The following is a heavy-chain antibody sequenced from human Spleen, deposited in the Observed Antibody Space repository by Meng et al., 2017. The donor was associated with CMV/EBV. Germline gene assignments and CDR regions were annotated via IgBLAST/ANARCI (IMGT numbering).Heavy chain of an antibody. Sequence: GGSLRLSCAASGFTFSRYAMSWVRQAPGKGLEWVSTISGRGGSTYYADSVKGRFTISRDNSKNTLYLQMNSLRAEDTAVYYCAISEGGIAAVDYWGQGTLVTVSS. J-gene: IGHJ4*02. D-gene: IGHD6-13*01. CDR3: AISEGGIAAVDY. CDR1: GFTFSRYA. CDR2: ISGRGGST. V-gene: IGHV3-23*01.